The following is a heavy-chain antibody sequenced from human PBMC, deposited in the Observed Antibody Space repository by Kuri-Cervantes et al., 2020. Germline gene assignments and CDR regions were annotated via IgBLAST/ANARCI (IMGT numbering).Heavy chain of an antibody. CDR2: ISDDGSRP. CDR3: ARGVRVVVATNYYYGLDV. V-gene: IGHV3-30*04. D-gene: IGHD2-21*01. CDR1: GFTFSGYG. Sequence: GESLKISCAASGFTFSGYGVCWVRQDPDRGLEWVAVISDDGSRPYYADSVKGRFTISRDNSKNTLYLQMNSLRVEDTAIFYCARGVRVVVATNYYYGLDVWGQGTTVTVSS. J-gene: IGHJ6*02.